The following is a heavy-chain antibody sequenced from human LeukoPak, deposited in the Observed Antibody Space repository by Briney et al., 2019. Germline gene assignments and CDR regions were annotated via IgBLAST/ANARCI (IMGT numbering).Heavy chain of an antibody. CDR3: ATLLGWSQLLPYFDY. D-gene: IGHD2-2*01. CDR2: IYHSGST. CDR1: GYSISSGYY. J-gene: IGHJ4*02. V-gene: IGHV4-38-2*01. Sequence: SETLSLTGAVSGYSISSGYYWGWIRQPPGKGLEWIGSIYHSGSTYYNPSLKSRVTISVDTTKSQFYLRLSSVTAADTDVYYRATLLGWSQLLPYFDYWGQGTLVTVSS.